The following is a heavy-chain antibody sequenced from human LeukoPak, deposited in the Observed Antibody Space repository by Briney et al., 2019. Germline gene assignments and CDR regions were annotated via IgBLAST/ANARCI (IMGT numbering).Heavy chain of an antibody. CDR1: GFTFSSYA. D-gene: IGHD3-10*01. Sequence: GGSLRLSCAASGFTFSSYAMSWVRQAPGKGLEWVSAISGSGGSTYYADSVKGRFTISRDNSKNTLYLQMNSLRAEDTAVYYCAKDLFPVVARGVFDYWGQGTLVTVSS. J-gene: IGHJ4*02. V-gene: IGHV3-23*01. CDR3: AKDLFPVVARGVFDY. CDR2: ISGSGGST.